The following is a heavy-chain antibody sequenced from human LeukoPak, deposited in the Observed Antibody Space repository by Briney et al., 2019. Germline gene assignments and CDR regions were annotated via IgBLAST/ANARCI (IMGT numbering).Heavy chain of an antibody. CDR1: GGSISSSSYY. Sequence: SETLSLTCTVSGGSISSSSYYWGWIRQPPGKGLEWIGSIYYSGSTYYNPSLKSRVTISVDTSKNQFSLKLSSVTAADTAVYYCARAGGYSYGYYYYYYMDVWGKGTTVTISS. D-gene: IGHD5-18*01. CDR2: IYYSGST. CDR3: ARAGGYSYGYYYYYYMDV. J-gene: IGHJ6*03. V-gene: IGHV4-39*07.